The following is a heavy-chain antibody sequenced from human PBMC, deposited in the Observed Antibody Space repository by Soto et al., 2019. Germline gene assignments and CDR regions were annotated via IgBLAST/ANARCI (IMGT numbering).Heavy chain of an antibody. CDR2: ISSNGGST. D-gene: IGHD1-26*01. Sequence: GGSLRLSCSASGFTFSSYAMHWVRQAPGKGLEYVSAISSNGGSTYYADSVKGRFTISRDNSKNTLYLQMGSLRAEDTAVYYCRVVGATFSWYFDYWGQGTLVTVSS. J-gene: IGHJ4*02. V-gene: IGHV3-64D*06. CDR3: RVVGATFSWYFDY. CDR1: GFTFSSYA.